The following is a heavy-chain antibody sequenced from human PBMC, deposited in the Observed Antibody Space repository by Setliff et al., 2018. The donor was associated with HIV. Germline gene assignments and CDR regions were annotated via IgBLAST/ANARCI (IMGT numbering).Heavy chain of an antibody. CDR1: GDSSSSYY. V-gene: IGHV4-4*07. J-gene: IGHJ4*02. CDR3: AREECTSWPRVHY. Sequence: PSETLSLTCTVSGDSSSSYYCNWIRQSAGKGLEWIGRIYTSGSTNDNPSLKSRITISIDTSKNQFSLELTSLIAAATAVYYCAREECTSWPRVHYWGQGALVTVSS. CDR2: IYTSGST. D-gene: IGHD6-13*01.